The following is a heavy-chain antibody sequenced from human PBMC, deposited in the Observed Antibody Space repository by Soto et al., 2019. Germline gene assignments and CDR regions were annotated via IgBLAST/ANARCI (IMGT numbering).Heavy chain of an antibody. D-gene: IGHD3-9*01. CDR2: IYYSGST. CDR3: ARHRAIDGITIASGLVVRNWFDP. V-gene: IGHV4-39*01. CDR1: GGSISSSSYY. J-gene: IGHJ5*02. Sequence: PSENLSLTCTVSGGSISSSSYYWGWIRQAPGKGLEGIGSIYYSGSTYYNPSLKSRVTISVDTSKNQFSLKLSSVTAADTAVYYCARHRAIDGITIASGLVVRNWFDPWGQGTLVTVSS.